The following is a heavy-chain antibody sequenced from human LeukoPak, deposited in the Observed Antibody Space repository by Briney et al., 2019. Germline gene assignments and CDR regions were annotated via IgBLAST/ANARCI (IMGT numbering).Heavy chain of an antibody. D-gene: IGHD6-13*01. J-gene: IGHJ4*02. CDR2: INHSGST. Sequence: SETLSLTCTVSGGSISSYYWSWIRQPPGKGLEWIGEINHSGSTNYNPSLKSRVTISVDTSKNQFSLKLSSVTAADTAVYYCARGLSYSSSWYRSGYFDYWGRGTLVTVSS. CDR3: ARGLSYSSSWYRSGYFDY. V-gene: IGHV4-34*01. CDR1: GGSISSYY.